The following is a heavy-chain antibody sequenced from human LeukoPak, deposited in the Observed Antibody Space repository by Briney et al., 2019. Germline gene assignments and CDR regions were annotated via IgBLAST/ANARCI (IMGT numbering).Heavy chain of an antibody. CDR1: GFTFSSYG. V-gene: IGHV3-33*06. CDR2: IWYDGSNK. CDR3: AKDLSFIVVVPAALFDY. D-gene: IGHD2-2*01. J-gene: IGHJ4*02. Sequence: GGSLRLSCAASGFTFSSYGMHWVRQAPGKGLEWVAVIWYDGSNKYYADSVKGRFTISRDNSKNTLYLQMNSLRAEDTAVYYCAKDLSFIVVVPAALFDYWGQGTLVTVSS.